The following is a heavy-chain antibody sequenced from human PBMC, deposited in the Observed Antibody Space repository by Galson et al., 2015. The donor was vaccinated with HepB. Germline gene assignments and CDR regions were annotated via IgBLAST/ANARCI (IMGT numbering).Heavy chain of an antibody. CDR3: ARARGYSYGYVAY. CDR2: IYSGGST. V-gene: IGHV3-66*01. Sequence: SLRLSCAASGFTVSSNYMSWVRQAPGKGLEWVSVIYSGGSTYYADSVKGRFTISRDNSKNTLYLQMNSLRAEDTAVYYCARARGYSYGYVAYWGQGTLVTVSS. J-gene: IGHJ4*02. D-gene: IGHD5-18*01. CDR1: GFTVSSNY.